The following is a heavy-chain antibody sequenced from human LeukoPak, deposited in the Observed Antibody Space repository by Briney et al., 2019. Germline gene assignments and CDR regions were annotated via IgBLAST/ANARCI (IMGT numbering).Heavy chain of an antibody. D-gene: IGHD6-19*01. J-gene: IGHJ4*02. V-gene: IGHV4-59*01. Sequence: SETLSLTCTVSGGSISSYYWSWIRQPPGKGLEWIGYIYYSGSTNYNPSLKSRVTISVDTSKNQFSLKLSSVTAADTAVYSCATLTSSGWGYWGQGTLVTVSS. CDR2: IYYSGST. CDR3: ATLTSSGWGY. CDR1: GGSISSYY.